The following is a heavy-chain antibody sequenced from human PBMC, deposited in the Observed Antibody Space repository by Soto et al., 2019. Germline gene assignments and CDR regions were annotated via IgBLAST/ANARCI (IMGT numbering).Heavy chain of an antibody. CDR1: GGSFKGGSYS. Sequence: PSDPPSLTCPDSGGSFKGGSYSWSWIRQPPGKGLEWIGYVYHTGRTSYNPSLKSRVSISMDTSKNQFSLNLDSVTAADTAVYFCARDFAYFDSWGQGTMVTVSS. J-gene: IGHJ4*02. CDR3: ARDFAYFDS. D-gene: IGHD3-3*01. V-gene: IGHV4-61*01. CDR2: VYHTGRT.